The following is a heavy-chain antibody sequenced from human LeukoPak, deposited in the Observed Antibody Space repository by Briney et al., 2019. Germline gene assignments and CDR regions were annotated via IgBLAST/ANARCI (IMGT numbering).Heavy chain of an antibody. V-gene: IGHV3-43*02. CDR3: AKDLDPILIHYFDF. Sequence: GGSLRLSCAASGFTFDDYAMHWVRHAPGKGLEWVSLISGDGGSTYYADSVKGRFTISRDNSKNSLYLQMNSLRTEDTALYYCAKDLDPILIHYFDFWGQGTLVTVSS. J-gene: IGHJ4*02. D-gene: IGHD2/OR15-2a*01. CDR2: ISGDGGST. CDR1: GFTFDDYA.